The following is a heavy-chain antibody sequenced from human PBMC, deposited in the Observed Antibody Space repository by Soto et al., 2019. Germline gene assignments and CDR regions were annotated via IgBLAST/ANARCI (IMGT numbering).Heavy chain of an antibody. CDR1: GYIFINYY. CDR3: ARDSHTAKNHE. Sequence: QVQLEQSGPQLKMPGASVKVSCKASGYIFINYYMHWVRQAPGQGPEWMGFVNPRTGSTNYAQKFQGRLTLTRDTSTSTFYMDLSGLTAADTAVYFCARDSHTAKNHEWGQGTLVTVSS. D-gene: IGHD5-18*01. J-gene: IGHJ4*02. CDR2: VNPRTGST. V-gene: IGHV1-46*01.